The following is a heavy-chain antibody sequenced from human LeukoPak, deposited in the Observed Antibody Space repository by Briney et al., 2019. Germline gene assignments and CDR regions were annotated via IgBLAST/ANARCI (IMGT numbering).Heavy chain of an antibody. CDR3: ASASSHRIAAGGDY. Sequence: GGSLRLSWGALGFTFSNYWMHWFRQAPGKGLVRVSRINSDGSSRNYADSVKGRFTISRDNAKNPLYLQMNSLRAEDTAVYYCASASSHRIAAGGDYWGQGTLVTVSS. V-gene: IGHV3-74*01. J-gene: IGHJ4*02. D-gene: IGHD6-13*01. CDR1: GFTFSNYW. CDR2: INSDGSSR.